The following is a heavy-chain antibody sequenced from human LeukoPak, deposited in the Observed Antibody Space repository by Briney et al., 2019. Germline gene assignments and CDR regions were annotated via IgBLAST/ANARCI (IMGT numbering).Heavy chain of an antibody. CDR1: GYTFTSYG. V-gene: IGHV1-18*01. CDR3: ATRNLGYSGGWYAY. Sequence: ASVKVSCKASGYTFTSYGISWVRQAPGQGLEWMGWISAYNGNTNYAQKLQGRVTMTTDTSTSTAYMELRSLRSDDTAVYYCATRNLGYSGGWYAYWGQGTLVTVSS. J-gene: IGHJ4*02. CDR2: ISAYNGNT. D-gene: IGHD6-19*01.